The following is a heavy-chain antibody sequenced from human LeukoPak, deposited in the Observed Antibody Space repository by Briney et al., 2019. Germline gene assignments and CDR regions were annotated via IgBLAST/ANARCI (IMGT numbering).Heavy chain of an antibody. CDR2: IYFSGGT. CDR3: AREGLRTMIYAFDI. Sequence: PSETLSLTCTVSGDSISSSNCYWGWIRQPPGKGLEWIGSIYFSGGTYYNASLKSRVTISVDTSKNQFSLKLSSVTAADTAVYYCAREGLRTMIYAFDIWGQGTMVTVSS. J-gene: IGHJ3*02. CDR1: GDSISSSNCY. V-gene: IGHV4-39*02. D-gene: IGHD3-22*01.